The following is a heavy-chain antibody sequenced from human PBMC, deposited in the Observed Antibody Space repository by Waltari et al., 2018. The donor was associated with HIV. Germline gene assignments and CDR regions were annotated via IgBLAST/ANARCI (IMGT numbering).Heavy chain of an antibody. V-gene: IGHV3-30*18. CDR1: GFAFRNYD. CDR3: AKDWRSGYYTGRSYALDV. J-gene: IGHJ6*02. CDR2: VSYAGIA. D-gene: IGHD3-3*01. Sequence: QVQLVESGGGVVQPGRSLRLSCAASGFAFRNYDMHWVRQAPGRGLEWVAVVSYAGIAYYADSLRGRFTISRDTPEDTLYLQINSLRADDTAVYYCAKDWRSGYYTGRSYALDVWGQGTTVTVSS.